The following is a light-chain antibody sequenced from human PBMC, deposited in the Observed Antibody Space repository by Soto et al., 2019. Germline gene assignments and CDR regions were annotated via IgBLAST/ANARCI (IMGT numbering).Light chain of an antibody. Sequence: LAQSRDTRSLKQGERATQSRSASQSVSSTYLAWYQQRPGQAPRLLIYGASSRATGIPDRFSGSGSGTDFNLTVSRLEPEDFALYFCQQHGSSPVTFGQGTRLEIK. CDR2: GAS. CDR1: QSVSSTY. V-gene: IGKV3-20*01. J-gene: IGKJ5*01. CDR3: QQHGSSPVT.